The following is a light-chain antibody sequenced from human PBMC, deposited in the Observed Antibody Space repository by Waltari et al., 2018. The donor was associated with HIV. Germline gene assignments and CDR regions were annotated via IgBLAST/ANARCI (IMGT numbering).Light chain of an antibody. J-gene: IGLJ2*01. CDR2: YDS. CDR1: NIGSKS. CDR3: QVWDSSSDHPV. V-gene: IGLV3-21*04. Sequence: SYVLTQPPSVSVAPGKTARITCGGNNIGSKSVHWYQQKPGQAPVLVINYDSDRPSGIPERFSGSNSGNTATLTISRVEAGDEADYYCQVWDSSSDHPVFGGGTKLTVL.